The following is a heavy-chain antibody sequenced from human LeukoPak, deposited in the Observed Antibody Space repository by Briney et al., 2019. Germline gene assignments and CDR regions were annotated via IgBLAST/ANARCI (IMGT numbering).Heavy chain of an antibody. V-gene: IGHV3-15*04. CDR1: GFTFSNAW. Sequence: GGSLRLSCAASGFTFSNAWMSWVRQAPGKGLEWVGRIESKTDGGTTDYAAPVKGRFTISRDDSKNTLYLQMNSLKTEDTAVYYCTTEVFDPWGQGTLVTVSS. CDR3: TTEVFDP. J-gene: IGHJ5*02. CDR2: IESKTDGGTT.